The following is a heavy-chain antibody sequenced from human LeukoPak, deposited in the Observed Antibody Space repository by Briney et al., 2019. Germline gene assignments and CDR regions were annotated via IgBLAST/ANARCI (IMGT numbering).Heavy chain of an antibody. Sequence: PGGSLRLSCVASGFTVSSKYMSWVRQAPGKGLEWVSSISSSSSYIYYADSVKGQFTISRDNAKNSLYLQMNSLRAEDTAVYYCARADHSSSLPSQYDYWGQGTLVTVSS. J-gene: IGHJ4*02. CDR1: GFTVSSKY. CDR3: ARADHSSSLPSQYDY. D-gene: IGHD6-6*01. V-gene: IGHV3-21*01. CDR2: ISSSSSYI.